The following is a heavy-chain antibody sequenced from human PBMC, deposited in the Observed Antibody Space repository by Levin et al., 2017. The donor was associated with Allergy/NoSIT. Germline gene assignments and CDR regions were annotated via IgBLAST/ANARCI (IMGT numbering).Heavy chain of an antibody. CDR1: GFTFSSYA. CDR2: ISYDGSNK. CDR3: ARGDMATVTSGGYYYYGMDV. V-gene: IGHV3-30-3*01. D-gene: IGHD4-11*01. Sequence: GESLKISCAASGFTFSSYAMHWVRQAPGKGLEWVAVISYDGSNKYYADSVKGRFTISRDNSKNTLYLQMNSLRAEDTAVYYCARGDMATVTSGGYYYYGMDVWGQGTTVTVSS. J-gene: IGHJ6*02.